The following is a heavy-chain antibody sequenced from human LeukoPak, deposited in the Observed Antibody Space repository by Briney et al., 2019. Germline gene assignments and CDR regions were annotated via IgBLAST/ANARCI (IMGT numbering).Heavy chain of an antibody. V-gene: IGHV3-23*01. CDR1: GFTFSSYG. D-gene: IGHD6-19*01. CDR2: ISGSGGST. Sequence: GGSLRLSCAASGFTFSSYGMSWVRQAPGKGLEWVSAISGSGGSTYYADSVKGRFTISRDNSKNTLYLQMNSLRAEDTAIYYCARSSGWYHRGPDYYYYYMDVWGKGTTVTVS. J-gene: IGHJ6*03. CDR3: ARSSGWYHRGPDYYYYYMDV.